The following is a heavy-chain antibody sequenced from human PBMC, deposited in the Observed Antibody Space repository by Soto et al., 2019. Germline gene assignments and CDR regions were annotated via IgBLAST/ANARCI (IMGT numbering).Heavy chain of an antibody. CDR1: GSSISNARSY. J-gene: IGHJ6*02. CDR2: IYYTGST. Sequence: QLQLQESGPGLVKPSETLSPTCTVSGSSISNARSYWGWIRQSPGRGLEWIGNIYYTGSTYYSPSLKSGLTISLDTSNTRFSLRLTSVTAADTAVYFCARRPNTYYAMDVWGRGTTVTVSS. CDR3: ARRPNTYYAMDV. V-gene: IGHV4-39*01.